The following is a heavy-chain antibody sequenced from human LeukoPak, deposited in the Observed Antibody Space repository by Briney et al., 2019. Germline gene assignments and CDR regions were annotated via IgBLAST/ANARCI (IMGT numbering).Heavy chain of an antibody. Sequence: GGSLRLSCAASGFTFSSYGMRWVRQAPGKGLEWVAVISYDGSNKYYADSVKGRFTISRDNSKNTLYLQINSLRAEDTAVYYCARAKGSGYDCLDYWGQGTLVTVSS. V-gene: IGHV3-30*03. CDR3: ARAKGSGYDCLDY. CDR1: GFTFSSYG. CDR2: ISYDGSNK. D-gene: IGHD3-22*01. J-gene: IGHJ4*02.